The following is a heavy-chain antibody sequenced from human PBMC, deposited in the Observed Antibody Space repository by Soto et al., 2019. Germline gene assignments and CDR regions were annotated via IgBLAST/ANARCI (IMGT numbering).Heavy chain of an antibody. D-gene: IGHD2-2*01. CDR3: ATMGASNWGVPAPTERAYKFYGMDL. V-gene: IGHV1-69*06. CDR2: VIPIFGTA. J-gene: IGHJ6*02. CDR1: GGTFSRYA. Sequence: QVQLVQSGAEVKKPGSSVKVSCKASGGTFSRYAISWVRQAPGQGLEWMGGVIPIFGTANYAQKFQGRVTITADKSTSTAYMELSSLRSEDTAVYYCATMGASNWGVPAPTERAYKFYGMDLWGQGTTVTVSS.